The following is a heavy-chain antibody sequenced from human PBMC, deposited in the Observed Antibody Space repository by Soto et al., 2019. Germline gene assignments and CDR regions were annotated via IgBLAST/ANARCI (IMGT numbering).Heavy chain of an antibody. J-gene: IGHJ3*02. V-gene: IGHV3-23*01. CDR2: ISGSGVIT. CDR3: SKEAGTRGGGAVDI. CDR1: GFTFSSYA. Sequence: EVQLLESGGGLVQPGGSLRLSCAASGFTFSSYAMSWVRLATGKGMEWVAGISGSGVITYYADSVKGRFTISRDNSKNTLYLQMNSLRAEDTAVYYCSKEAGTRGGGAVDIWGQGTMVTVSS. D-gene: IGHD1-7*01.